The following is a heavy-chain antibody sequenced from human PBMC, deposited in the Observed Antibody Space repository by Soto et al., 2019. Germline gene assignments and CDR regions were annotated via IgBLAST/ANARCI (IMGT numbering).Heavy chain of an antibody. V-gene: IGHV3-15*01. CDR3: ATGYYGSGSYLVN. D-gene: IGHD3-10*01. CDR1: GFTFSNAG. CDR2: LKGKTDGGTT. Sequence: GGSLRLSCAASGFTFSNAGMRWVRQAPGNGLEWVARLKGKTDGGTTDYAGSVKGRFTVSSDDSKNTLYLQMSSLKTEDTAVYYCATGYYGSGSYLVNWGQGTPVNVSS. J-gene: IGHJ4*02.